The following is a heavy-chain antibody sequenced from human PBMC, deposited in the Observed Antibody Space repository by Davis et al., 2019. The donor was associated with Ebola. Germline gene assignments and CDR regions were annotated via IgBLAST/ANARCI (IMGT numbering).Heavy chain of an antibody. J-gene: IGHJ4*02. V-gene: IGHV4-39*01. CDR1: GGSVSSRSHY. CDR2: IYYSGTD. CDR3: ARRYDYDFWSGSSFYFDH. Sequence: GSLRLSCTVSGGSVSSRSHYWGWIRQPPGKGLEWIASIYYSGTDFYNPSLESRVTISVDTSKNQFSLRLTSVSAADTAVYYCARRYDYDFWSGSSFYFDHWGQGTLVTVSS. D-gene: IGHD3-3*01.